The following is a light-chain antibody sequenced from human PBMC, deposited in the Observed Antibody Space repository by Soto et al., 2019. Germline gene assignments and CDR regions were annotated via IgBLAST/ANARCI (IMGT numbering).Light chain of an antibody. CDR1: SSDVGGYNY. Sequence: QSALTQPRSVSGSPGQSVTISCTGTSSDVGGYNYVSWYQQHPGKAPKLMIYDVSKRPSGVPDRFSGSKSGNTASLTISGHQAEDEADYYCCSYAGSFRVFGTGTKVTVL. J-gene: IGLJ1*01. CDR3: CSYAGSFRV. V-gene: IGLV2-11*01. CDR2: DVS.